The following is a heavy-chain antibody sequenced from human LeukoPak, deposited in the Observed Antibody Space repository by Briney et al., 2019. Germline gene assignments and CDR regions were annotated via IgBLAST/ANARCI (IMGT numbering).Heavy chain of an antibody. CDR2: INHSGST. Sequence: SETLSLTCAVYGGSFSGYYWSWIRQPPGKGLEWIGEINHSGSTNYNSSLKSRVTISVDTSKNQFSLKLSSVTAADTAVYYCARGPWGVVVGATRRAFDIWGQGTMVTVSS. CDR1: GGSFSGYY. D-gene: IGHD1-26*01. V-gene: IGHV4-34*01. CDR3: ARGPWGVVVGATRRAFDI. J-gene: IGHJ3*02.